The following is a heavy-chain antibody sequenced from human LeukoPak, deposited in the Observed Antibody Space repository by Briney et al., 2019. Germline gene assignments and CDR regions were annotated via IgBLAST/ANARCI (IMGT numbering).Heavy chain of an antibody. CDR1: GFTFSSYS. CDR3: ARGPQGLDWLPFFDP. D-gene: IGHD3/OR15-3a*01. CDR2: ISSSSSYI. Sequence: GGSLRLPCAASGFTFSSYSMNWVRQAPGKGLEWVSSISSSSSYIYYADSVKGRFTISRDNAKNSLYLQMNSLGAEDTAVYYCARGPQGLDWLPFFDPWGQGTLVTVSS. V-gene: IGHV3-21*01. J-gene: IGHJ5*02.